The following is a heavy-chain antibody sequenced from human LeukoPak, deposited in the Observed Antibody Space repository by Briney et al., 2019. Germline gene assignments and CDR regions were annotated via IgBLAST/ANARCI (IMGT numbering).Heavy chain of an antibody. CDR2: INPNSGGT. Sequence: ASVKVSCKASGYTFTGYYVHWVRQAPGQGLEWMGWINPNSGGTNYAQKFQGRVTMTRDTSISTAYMELSRLRSDDTAVYYCARATMVRGVISPITFGMDVWGQGTTVTVSS. CDR1: GYTFTGYY. CDR3: ARATMVRGVISPITFGMDV. V-gene: IGHV1-2*02. J-gene: IGHJ6*02. D-gene: IGHD3-10*01.